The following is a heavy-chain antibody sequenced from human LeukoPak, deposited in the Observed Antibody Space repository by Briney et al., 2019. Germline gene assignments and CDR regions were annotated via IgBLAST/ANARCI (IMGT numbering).Heavy chain of an antibody. D-gene: IGHD3-9*01. CDR3: ARAPYDILTGYSLNWFDS. V-gene: IGHV1-3*01. CDR2: INGDNGNT. Sequence: GASVKVSCKASGYTFTTYAMHWVRQAPGQRLEWMGWINGDNGNTKYSQKFQGRVTITRDTSAYTGYMELRGLSSADTAVYFCARAPYDILTGYSLNWFDSWGQGTLVTVSS. J-gene: IGHJ5*01. CDR1: GYTFTTYA.